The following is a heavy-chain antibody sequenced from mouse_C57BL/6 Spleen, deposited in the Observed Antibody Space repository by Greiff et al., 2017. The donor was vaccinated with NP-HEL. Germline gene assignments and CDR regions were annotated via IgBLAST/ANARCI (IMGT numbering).Heavy chain of an antibody. CDR2: ISGGGGNT. CDR3: ARESSGPFAY. Sequence: DVKLVESGGGLVKPGGSLKLSCAASGFTFSSYTMSWVRQTPEKRLEWVATISGGGGNTYYPDSVKGRFTISRDNAKNTLYLQMSSLRSEDTALYYCARESSGPFAYWGQGTLVTVSA. J-gene: IGHJ3*01. CDR1: GFTFSSYT. D-gene: IGHD3-2*02. V-gene: IGHV5-9*01.